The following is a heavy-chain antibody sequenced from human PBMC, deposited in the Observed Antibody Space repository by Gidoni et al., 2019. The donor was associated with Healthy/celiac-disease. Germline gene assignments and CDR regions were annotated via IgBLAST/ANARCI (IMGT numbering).Heavy chain of an antibody. D-gene: IGHD6-19*01. CDR1: GFTFDDYA. CDR2: ISWNSGSI. Sequence: EVQLVESGGGLVQPGRSLRLSCAASGFTFDDYAMHWVRQAPGKGLAWVSGISWNSGSIGYADSVKGRFTISRDNAKNSLYLQMNSLRAEDTALYYCAKDIGSSGLDYWGQGTLVTVSS. V-gene: IGHV3-9*01. J-gene: IGHJ4*02. CDR3: AKDIGSSGLDY.